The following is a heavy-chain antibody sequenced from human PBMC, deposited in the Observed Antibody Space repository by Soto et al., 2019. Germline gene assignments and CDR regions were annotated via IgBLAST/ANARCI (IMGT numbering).Heavy chain of an antibody. CDR2: ISGYNGHT. J-gene: IGHJ6*02. V-gene: IGHV1-18*01. D-gene: IGHD3-16*01. Sequence: QVQLVQSGPEVRKPGASVKVSCKASGYTFTTYGISWVRQAPGQGLEWMGWISGYNGHTKYAQKFQGRVTMTTDTSXRTVYMDLRSLRSDDTAVYYCAREGEMPYYYYGLDVWGQGTTVTVSS. CDR1: GYTFTTYG. CDR3: AREGEMPYYYYGLDV.